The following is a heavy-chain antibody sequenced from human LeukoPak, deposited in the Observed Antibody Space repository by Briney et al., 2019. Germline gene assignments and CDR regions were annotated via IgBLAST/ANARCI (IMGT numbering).Heavy chain of an antibody. J-gene: IGHJ4*02. CDR3: ARESYDFWSGYYGATSY. V-gene: IGHV3-33*01. CDR2: IWYDGSNK. D-gene: IGHD3-3*01. Sequence: GGSLRLSCAASGFTFSSYGMHWVRQAPGKGLEWAAVIWYDGSNKYYADSVKGRFTISRDNSKNTLYLQMNSPRAEDTAVYYCARESYDFWSGYYGATSYWGQGTLVTVSS. CDR1: GFTFSSYG.